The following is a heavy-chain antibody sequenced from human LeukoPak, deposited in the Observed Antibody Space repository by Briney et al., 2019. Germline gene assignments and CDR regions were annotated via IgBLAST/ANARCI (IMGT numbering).Heavy chain of an antibody. CDR2: MSPNSGHT. CDR1: GYNFNTYD. J-gene: IGHJ4*02. CDR3: ARARGAPYRYPFVERIAPYYFDD. D-gene: IGHD2-21*01. Sequence: ASVRVSCKASGYNFNTYDINLVRQTGGQGLEWMGWMSPNSGHTAYAQKFQGRVTMSRNTSIATVYMEVSSLTSDDTAVCFCARARGAPYRYPFVERIAPYYFDDWGQGTLVTVSS. V-gene: IGHV1-8*01.